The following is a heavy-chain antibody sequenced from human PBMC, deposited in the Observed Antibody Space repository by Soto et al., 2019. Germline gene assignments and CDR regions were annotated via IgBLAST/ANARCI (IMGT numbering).Heavy chain of an antibody. CDR1: GFTFSSYS. Sequence: GSLRLSCAASGFTFSSYSMNWVRQAPGKGLEWVSYISSSSSTIYYADSVKGRFTISRDNAKNSLYLQMNSLRDEDTAVYYCARVLGFLEWLSYYGMDVWGQGTTVTVSS. D-gene: IGHD3-3*01. J-gene: IGHJ6*02. V-gene: IGHV3-48*02. CDR3: ARVLGFLEWLSYYGMDV. CDR2: ISSSSSTI.